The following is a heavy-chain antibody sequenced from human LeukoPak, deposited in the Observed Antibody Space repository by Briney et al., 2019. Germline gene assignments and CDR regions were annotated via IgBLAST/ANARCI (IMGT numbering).Heavy chain of an antibody. V-gene: IGHV3-23*01. CDR2: ISGSGGST. D-gene: IGHD3-22*01. J-gene: IGHJ4*02. CDR3: AKLPGRVDYDSSSYIFIDY. Sequence: GGSLRLSCAASGFTFSSYAMSWVRQAPGKGLEWVSSISGSGGSTYYADSVKGRFTISRDNSKNTLYLQMNSLRAEDTAVYYCAKLPGRVDYDSSSYIFIDYWGQGPLATVSS. CDR1: GFTFSSYA.